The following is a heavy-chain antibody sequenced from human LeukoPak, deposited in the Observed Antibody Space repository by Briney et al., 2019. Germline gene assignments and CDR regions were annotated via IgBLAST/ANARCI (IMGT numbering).Heavy chain of an antibody. V-gene: IGHV4-34*01. CDR1: GGSFSGYY. J-gene: IGHJ4*02. D-gene: IGHD2-15*01. CDR3: ARRKIGYCSGGSCFHGGFDY. Sequence: SETLSLTCAVYGGSFSGYYWSWLRQPPGKGLEWIGEINHSGSTNYNPSLKSRVTISVDTSKNQFSLKLSSVTAADTAVYYCARRKIGYCSGGSCFHGGFDYWGQGTLVTVSS. CDR2: INHSGST.